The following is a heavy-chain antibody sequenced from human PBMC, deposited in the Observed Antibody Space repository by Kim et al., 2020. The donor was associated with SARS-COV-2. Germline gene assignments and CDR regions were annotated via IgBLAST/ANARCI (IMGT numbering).Heavy chain of an antibody. V-gene: IGHV3-7*01. J-gene: IGHJ4*02. CDR2: KKQDGSEK. Sequence: GGSLRLSCAASGFTFSSYWMSWVRQAPGKGLEWVANKKQDGSEKYYVDSVKGRFTISRDNAKNSLYLQMNSLRAEDTAVYYCARGIQLWTTGSDHFADWGQGTLVTVSS. CDR1: GFTFSSYW. D-gene: IGHD5-18*01. CDR3: ARGIQLWTTGSDHFAD.